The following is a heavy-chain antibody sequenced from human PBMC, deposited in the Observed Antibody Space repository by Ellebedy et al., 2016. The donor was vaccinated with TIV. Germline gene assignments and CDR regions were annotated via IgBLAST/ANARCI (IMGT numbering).Heavy chain of an antibody. V-gene: IGHV4-30-2*01. CDR3: ARDRQGDSSGWYGGMDV. CDR1: GGSISRGGYS. Sequence: MPSETLSLTCAVPGGSISRGGYSWSWIRQPPGRGLEWIGYIYHSGSTYYNPSLKSRVTISVDRSKNQFSLKLSSVTAADTAVYYCARDRQGDSSGWYGGMDVWGQGTTVTVSS. D-gene: IGHD6-19*01. CDR2: IYHSGST. J-gene: IGHJ6*02.